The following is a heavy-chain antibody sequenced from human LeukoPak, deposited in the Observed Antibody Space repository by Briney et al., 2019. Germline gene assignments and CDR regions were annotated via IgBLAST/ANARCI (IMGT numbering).Heavy chain of an antibody. CDR3: AREDY. J-gene: IGHJ4*02. Sequence: SSVKVSYEASVCTFISYAISWGRQAPGQGLEWMGGIIPIFGTAKHAQKFQGRVTITADESTSTAYMELSSLRSEDTAVYYCAREDYWGQGTLVTVSS. CDR1: VCTFISYA. CDR2: IIPIFGTA. V-gene: IGHV1-69*13.